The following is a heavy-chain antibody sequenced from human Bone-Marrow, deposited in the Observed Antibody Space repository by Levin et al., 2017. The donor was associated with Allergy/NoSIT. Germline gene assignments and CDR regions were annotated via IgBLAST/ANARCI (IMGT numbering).Heavy chain of an antibody. CDR1: GFTFSSYS. V-gene: IGHV3-21*01. J-gene: IGHJ6*02. Sequence: GGSLRLSCAASGFTFSSYSMNWVRQAPGKGLEWVSSISSSSSYIYYADSVKGRFTISRDNAKNSLYLQMNSLRAEDTAVYYCARVGAPDSYDFWSGYYQYYYYYGMDVWGQGTTVTVSS. D-gene: IGHD3-3*01. CDR3: ARVGAPDSYDFWSGYYQYYYYYGMDV. CDR2: ISSSSSYI.